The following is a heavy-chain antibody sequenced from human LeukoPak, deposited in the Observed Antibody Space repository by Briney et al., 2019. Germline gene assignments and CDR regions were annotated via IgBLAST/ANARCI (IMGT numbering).Heavy chain of an antibody. CDR2: IHPSGML. D-gene: IGHD3-22*01. CDR3: SRGLDSRKLGY. J-gene: IGHJ4*02. Sequence: SQTLSLICTVSGASFSSGDQYWNWIRQGPGKGLEWIGSIHPSGMLYNNPSLEGRVTISIDTSKNQFSLNLNSVTAADTAVYFCSRGLDSRKLGYWGQGTLVTVSS. V-gene: IGHV4-31*03. CDR1: GASFSSGDQY.